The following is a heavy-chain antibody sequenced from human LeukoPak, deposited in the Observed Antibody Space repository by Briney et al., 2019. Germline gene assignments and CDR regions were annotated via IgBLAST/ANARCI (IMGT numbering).Heavy chain of an antibody. CDR3: APIAATGSFDY. CDR1: GFTFSSYA. J-gene: IGHJ4*02. Sequence: GRSLRLSCAASGFTFSSYAMHWVRQAPGKGLEWVAVISYDGSNKYYADSVKGRFTISRDNSKNTLYLQMNSLRAEDTAVYYCAPIAATGSFDYWGQGTLVTVS. D-gene: IGHD2-15*01. CDR2: ISYDGSNK. V-gene: IGHV3-30-3*01.